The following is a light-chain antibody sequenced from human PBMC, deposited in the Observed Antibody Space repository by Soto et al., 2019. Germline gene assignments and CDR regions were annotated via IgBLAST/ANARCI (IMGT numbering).Light chain of an antibody. CDR2: EGT. V-gene: IGLV2-8*01. Sequence: QSALTQPPSASGSPGQSVTISCTGTSSDVGGYNYVSWYQQHPGKAPKLMIYEGTKRPSGVPDRFSGSKSGNTASLTVSGLQAEDEAYYYCTSYAGSNNFVVFGGGTKLTVL. J-gene: IGLJ2*01. CDR3: TSYAGSNNFVV. CDR1: SSDVGGYNY.